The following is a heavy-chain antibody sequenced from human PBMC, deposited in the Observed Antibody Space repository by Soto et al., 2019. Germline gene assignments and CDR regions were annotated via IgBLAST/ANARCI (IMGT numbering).Heavy chain of an antibody. CDR3: ARGGGYCSSTSCYHWFDP. CDR1: GGSFSGYY. Sequence: QVQLQQWGAGLLKPSETLSLTCAVYGGSFSGYYWSWIRQPPGKGLEWIGEINHSGSTNYNPSLKSRVTISVDMLKNQFSLTLSSVTAADTAVYYCARGGGYCSSTSCYHWFDPWGQGTLVTVSS. V-gene: IGHV4-34*01. D-gene: IGHD2-2*01. CDR2: INHSGST. J-gene: IGHJ5*02.